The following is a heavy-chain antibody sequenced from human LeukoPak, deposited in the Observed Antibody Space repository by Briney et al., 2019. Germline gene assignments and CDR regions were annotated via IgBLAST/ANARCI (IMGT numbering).Heavy chain of an antibody. CDR2: TYYRSKWYN. J-gene: IGHJ5*02. D-gene: IGHD2-15*01. V-gene: IGHV6-1*01. Sequence: SQTLSLTCAISGDSVSSNSAAWNWIRQSPSRGLEWLGRTYYRSKWYNDYAVSVKSRITINPDTSKNQFSLKLSSVTAADTAVYYCARVSVVVVAATLSPGYNWFDPWGQGTLVTVSS. CDR3: ARVSVVVVAATLSPGYNWFDP. CDR1: GDSVSSNSAA.